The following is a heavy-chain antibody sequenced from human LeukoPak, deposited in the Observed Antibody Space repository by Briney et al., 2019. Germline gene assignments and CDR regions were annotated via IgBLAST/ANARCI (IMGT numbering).Heavy chain of an antibody. J-gene: IGHJ4*02. CDR2: INPNSGGT. D-gene: IGHD1-26*01. CDR1: GYTFTGYY. V-gene: IGHV1-2*02. Sequence: GASVKVSCKASGYTFTGYYMHWVRRAPGQGLEWMGWINPNSGGTNYAQKFQGRVTMTRDTSTSTVYMELSSLRSEDTAVYYCARDQGATTELDYWGQGTLVTVSS. CDR3: ARDQGATTELDY.